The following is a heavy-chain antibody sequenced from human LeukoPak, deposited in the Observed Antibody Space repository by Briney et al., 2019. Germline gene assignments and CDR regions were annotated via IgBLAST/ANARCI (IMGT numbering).Heavy chain of an antibody. CDR2: IRYDGSNK. CDR3: ARVRGSSSWHWYFDL. J-gene: IGHJ2*01. Sequence: HPGGSLRLSCAASGFTFSTYGMLWVRQAPGKGLEWVAVIRYDGSNKYYADSVKGRFTISRDESKNTLYLQMNSLRVEDTAVYYCARVRGSSSWHWYFDLWGRGTPVIVSS. D-gene: IGHD6-13*01. V-gene: IGHV3-33*01. CDR1: GFTFSTYG.